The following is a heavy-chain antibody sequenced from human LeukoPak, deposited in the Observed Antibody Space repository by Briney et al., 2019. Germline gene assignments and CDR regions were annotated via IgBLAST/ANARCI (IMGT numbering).Heavy chain of an antibody. V-gene: IGHV3-23*01. Sequence: GGSLRLSCAASGFTFSSYAMSWVRQAPGKGLEWVSVISGSGGSTYYADSVKGRFTISRDNSKNTLYLQMNSLRAEDTAVYYCAKDFASDDYVWGSYRPFDYWGQGTLVTVSS. CDR1: GFTFSSYA. CDR2: ISGSGGST. J-gene: IGHJ4*02. CDR3: AKDFASDDYVWGSYRPFDY. D-gene: IGHD3-16*02.